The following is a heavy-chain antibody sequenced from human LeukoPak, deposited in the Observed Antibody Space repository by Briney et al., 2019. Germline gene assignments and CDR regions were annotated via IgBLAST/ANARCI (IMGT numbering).Heavy chain of an antibody. CDR3: ARGGLLENDY. Sequence: PSETLSLTCTVSGGSISSYYWSWIRQPPGKGLEWIGYIYYSGSTNYNPSLKSRVTISVDTSKNQFSLKLSSVTAADTAVYYCARGGLLENDYWGQGTLVTVSS. V-gene: IGHV4-59*01. J-gene: IGHJ4*02. D-gene: IGHD3-10*01. CDR2: IYYSGST. CDR1: GGSISSYY.